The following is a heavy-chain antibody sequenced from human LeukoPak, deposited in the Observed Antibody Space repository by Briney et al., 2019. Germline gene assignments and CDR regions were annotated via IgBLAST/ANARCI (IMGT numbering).Heavy chain of an antibody. CDR1: GGSISDYY. J-gene: IGHJ3*02. Sequence: SETLSLTCTVSGGSISDYYWSWIRQPAGKGLEWIGRIYTTGSTDYNPSLKSRVTMSVDTSKNQFSLKLSSVTAADTAVYYCARGQWLDAFDIWGQGTMVTVSS. CDR2: IYTTGST. V-gene: IGHV4-4*07. D-gene: IGHD5-12*01. CDR3: ARGQWLDAFDI.